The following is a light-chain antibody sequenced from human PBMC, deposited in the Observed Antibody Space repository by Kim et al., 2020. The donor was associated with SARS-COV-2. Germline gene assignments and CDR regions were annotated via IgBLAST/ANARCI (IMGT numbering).Light chain of an antibody. Sequence: DIQMTQSPSSLSASVGDRVTITCRASQSISSYLNWYQQKPGKAPKLLIYAASSLQSGVPSRFSGSGSGTDFTLTISSLQPEDFATYYCQQSYSTPLTDGQGTRLEIK. CDR2: AAS. CDR3: QQSYSTPLT. J-gene: IGKJ5*01. V-gene: IGKV1-39*01. CDR1: QSISSY.